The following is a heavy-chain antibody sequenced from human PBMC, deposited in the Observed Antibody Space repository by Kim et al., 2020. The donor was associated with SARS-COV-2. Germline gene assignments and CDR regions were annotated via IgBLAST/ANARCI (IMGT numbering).Heavy chain of an antibody. Sequence: GGSLRLSCAASGFTFCDYAMHWVRQAPGKGLEWVSGISWNSGSIGYADSVKGRFTISRDNAKNSLYLQMNSLRAEDTALYYCAKDIGSSGYYEYYFDYLG. J-gene: IGHJ4*01. V-gene: IGHV3-9*01. CDR3: AKDIGSSGYYEYYFDY. CDR1: GFTFCDYA. CDR2: ISWNSGSI. D-gene: IGHD3-22*01.